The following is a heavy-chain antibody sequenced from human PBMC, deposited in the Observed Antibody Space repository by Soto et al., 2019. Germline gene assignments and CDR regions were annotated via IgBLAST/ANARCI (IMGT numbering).Heavy chain of an antibody. D-gene: IGHD2-15*01. CDR1: GYTFTSYD. CDR3: GGGEAVKRDHYYYYYGMDV. J-gene: IGHJ6*02. Sequence: QVQLVQSGAEVKKPGASVKVSCKASGYTFTSYDINWVRQATGQGLEWMGWMNPNSGNTGYAQKFQGRVTITADEPPSTALLELGSPRSEDTAVYYWGGGEAVKRDHYYYYYGMDVWGQGTTVTVSS. CDR2: MNPNSGNT. V-gene: IGHV1-8*01.